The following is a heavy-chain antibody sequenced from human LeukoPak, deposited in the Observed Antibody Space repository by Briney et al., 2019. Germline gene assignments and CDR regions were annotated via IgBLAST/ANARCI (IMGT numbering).Heavy chain of an antibody. J-gene: IGHJ4*02. D-gene: IGHD2/OR15-2a*01. CDR3: ARDPEFWY. CDR1: GYTFTGYY. CDR2: INPNSGGT. V-gene: IGHV1-2*02. Sequence: GASVKVSCKASGYTFTGYYVHCVRQAPGQGLEWIGWINPNSGGTNYAQRFQCRVTMTRDTSISTAYMELSRLRSDDTAVYYCARDPEFWYWGQGTLVTVSS.